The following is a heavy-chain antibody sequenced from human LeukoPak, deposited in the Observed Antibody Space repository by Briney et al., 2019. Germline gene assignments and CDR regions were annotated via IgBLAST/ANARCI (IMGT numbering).Heavy chain of an antibody. CDR1: GFTFSSYW. J-gene: IGHJ4*02. CDR3: VKSYYADY. V-gene: IGHV3-74*01. CDR2: INSDESST. Sequence: GGSLRLSCAVSGFTFSSYWMHWVRQAPGKGLVWVSSINSDESSTSYGDSVKGRFTISRDNAKNTLYLQMNSLRAEDTAVYYCVKSYYADYWGQGTLVTVSS. D-gene: IGHD3-10*01.